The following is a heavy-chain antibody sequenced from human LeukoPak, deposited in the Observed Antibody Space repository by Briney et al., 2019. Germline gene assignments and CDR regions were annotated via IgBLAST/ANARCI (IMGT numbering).Heavy chain of an antibody. CDR3: AGDHGAY. CDR1: AFTFSTYG. CDR2: IWYDGSNK. J-gene: IGHJ4*02. V-gene: IGHV3-33*01. D-gene: IGHD1-26*01. Sequence: GGSLRLSCAASAFTFSTYGMHWVRQAPGKGLEWVAAIWYDGSNKYYADSVKGRFTISRDNSKSTLFLQMSGLRAEDTALYYCAGDHGAYWGQGTLVTVSS.